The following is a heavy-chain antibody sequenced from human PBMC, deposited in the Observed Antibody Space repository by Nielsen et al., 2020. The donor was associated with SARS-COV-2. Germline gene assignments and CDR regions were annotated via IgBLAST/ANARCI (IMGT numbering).Heavy chain of an antibody. CDR2: INPHRGST. J-gene: IGHJ5*02. CDR1: GYTFTGYY. D-gene: IGHD6-19*01. Sequence: ASVKVSCKASGYTFTGYYMHWVRQAPGQGLEWMGWINPHRGSTNYAQKFQGRVTTTRDMSVNTAYMELSGLTSDDTAAYYCARGAQQWLADSWGQGTLVTVSS. V-gene: IGHV1-2*02. CDR3: ARGAQQWLADS.